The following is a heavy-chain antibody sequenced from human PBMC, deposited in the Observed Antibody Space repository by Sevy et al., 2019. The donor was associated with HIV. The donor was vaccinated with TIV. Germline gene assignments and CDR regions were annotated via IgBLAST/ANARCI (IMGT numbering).Heavy chain of an antibody. CDR1: GFPFSNYA. CDR2: LIGGGSRT. Sequence: GGSLRLSCAASGFPFSNYAMSWVRQAPGKGLEWVSTLIGGGSRTYYADSVTGRFISSRDNSRNTLYRQMNSLRAEDTAIYYCAKRRVQSGLSGGGANFGMDVCGRGTTVTVSS. V-gene: IGHV3-23*01. D-gene: IGHD2-8*02. J-gene: IGHJ6*02. CDR3: AKRRVQSGLSGGGANFGMDV.